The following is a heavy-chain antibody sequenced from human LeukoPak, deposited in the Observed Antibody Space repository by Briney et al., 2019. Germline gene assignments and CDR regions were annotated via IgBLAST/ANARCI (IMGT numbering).Heavy chain of an antibody. CDR1: GYTFTNYA. CDR2: INTNTENP. CDR3: ARVPLSRKDGYNYTY. D-gene: IGHD5-24*01. Sequence: WASVKVSCKASGYTFTNYAMSWVRQAPGQGLEWMGWINTNTENPTYAQGFTGRFVFSLDTSVSTAYLQISSLKTEDTAVYYCARVPLSRKDGYNYTYWGQGTLVTVSS. J-gene: IGHJ4*02. V-gene: IGHV7-4-1*02.